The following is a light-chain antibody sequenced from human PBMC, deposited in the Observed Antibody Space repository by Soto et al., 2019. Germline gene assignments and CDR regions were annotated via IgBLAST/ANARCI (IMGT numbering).Light chain of an antibody. CDR2: EVS. Sequence: QSALTQPASVSGSPGQSITISCTGTSSDVGGYNYVSWYQQHPGKAPKLMIYEVSNRPSGVSNRFSGSKSGNTASLTISGLQAEDEADYYCSSYTSSRLGVFGTGTKHTVL. CDR3: SSYTSSRLGV. CDR1: SSDVGGYNY. V-gene: IGLV2-14*01. J-gene: IGLJ1*01.